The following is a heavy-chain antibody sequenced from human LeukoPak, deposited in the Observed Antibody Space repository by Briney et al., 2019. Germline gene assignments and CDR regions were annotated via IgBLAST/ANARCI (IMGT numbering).Heavy chain of an antibody. CDR3: ARDELSYQVLWDLDP. CDR1: GYTFTSYA. V-gene: IGHV1-3*01. CDR2: INAGNGNT. Sequence: ASVKVSCKASGYTFTSYAMHWVRQAPGQRLEWMGWINAGNGNTKYSQKFQGRVTITRDTSASTAYMELSSLRSEDTAVYYCARDELSYQVLWDLDPWGQGTLVTVSS. D-gene: IGHD2-2*01. J-gene: IGHJ5*02.